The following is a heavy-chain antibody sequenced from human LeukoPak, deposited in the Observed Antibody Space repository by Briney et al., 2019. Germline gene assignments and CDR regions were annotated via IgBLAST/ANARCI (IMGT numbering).Heavy chain of an antibody. Sequence: GGSLRLSCAASGFTFSSYAMSWVRQAPGKGLEWVSAISGSGGSTYYADSVKGRFTISRDNSKNTLYLQMNSLRAEDTAVYYCAREGRKTGAEYYFDYWGQGTLVTVSS. D-gene: IGHD1-1*01. CDR2: ISGSGGST. CDR3: AREGRKTGAEYYFDY. J-gene: IGHJ4*02. CDR1: GFTFSSYA. V-gene: IGHV3-23*01.